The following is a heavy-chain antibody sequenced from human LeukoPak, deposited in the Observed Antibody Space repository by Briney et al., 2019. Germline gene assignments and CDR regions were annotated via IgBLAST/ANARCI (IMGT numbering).Heavy chain of an antibody. J-gene: IGHJ5*02. CDR1: GFTFSSYG. CDR2: ISYDGSNK. Sequence: PGRSLRLSCAASGFTFSSYGMHWVRQAPGKGLEWVAVISYDGSNKYYADSVKGRFTISRDNSKNTLYLQMNSLRAEDTAVYYCAKGGGIAALDPWGQGTPVTVSS. D-gene: IGHD6-13*01. V-gene: IGHV3-30*18. CDR3: AKGGGIAALDP.